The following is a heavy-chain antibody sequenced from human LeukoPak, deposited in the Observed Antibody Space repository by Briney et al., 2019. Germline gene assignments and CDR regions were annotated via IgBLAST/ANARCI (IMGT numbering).Heavy chain of an antibody. V-gene: IGHV3-48*03. CDR1: GFTFSSYE. J-gene: IGHJ2*01. Sequence: PGGSLRLSCAASGFTFSSYEMNWVRQAPGKGLEWGSYISSSGSTIYYADSVKGRFTISRDNAKNSLYLQMNSLRAVDTAVYYCAREPDYGDYVYWYFDLWGGGSLATDCS. D-gene: IGHD4-17*01. CDR2: ISSSGSTI. CDR3: AREPDYGDYVYWYFDL.